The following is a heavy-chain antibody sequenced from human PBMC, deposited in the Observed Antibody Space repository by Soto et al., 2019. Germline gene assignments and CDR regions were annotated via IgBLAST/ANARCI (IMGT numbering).Heavy chain of an antibody. D-gene: IGHD6-6*01. CDR2: IYYSGST. CDR3: ARVRGRLLRFDP. CDR1: AGSISSGDYY. Sequence: TLSLTCTLSAGSISSGDYYWRWIRQTPGKGLEWIGYIYYSGSTKYNPSLKIRVTISVDTSKNQFSLKLSSVTAADTAVYYCARVRGRLLRFDPWGQGTLVTVSS. V-gene: IGHV4-30-4*01. J-gene: IGHJ5*02.